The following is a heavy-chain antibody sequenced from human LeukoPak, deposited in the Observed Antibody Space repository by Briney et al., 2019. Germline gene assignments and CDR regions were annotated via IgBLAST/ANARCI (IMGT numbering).Heavy chain of an antibody. CDR1: GYTFTSYG. CDR2: ISAYNGNT. D-gene: IGHD3-3*01. CDR3: ARETASGYLGFDF. J-gene: IGHJ4*02. V-gene: IGHV1-18*01. Sequence: WTSVKVSCKASGYTFTSYGISWVRQAPGQGLEWMGWISAYNGNTNYARNLQARVTVTIDTSTTTAYMELRSLSSDDTAVYFCARETASGYLGFDFWGQGALITVSS.